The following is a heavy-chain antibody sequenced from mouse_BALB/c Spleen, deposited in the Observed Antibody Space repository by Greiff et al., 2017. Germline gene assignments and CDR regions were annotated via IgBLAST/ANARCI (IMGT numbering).Heavy chain of an antibody. CDR1: GFNIKDYY. D-gene: IGHD1-1*01. CDR3: ARRDYYGSSWFAY. J-gene: IGHJ3*01. V-gene: IGHV14-1*02. Sequence: EVKLMESGAELVRPGALVKLSCKASGFNIKDYYMHWVKQRPEQGLEWIGWIDPENGNTIYDPKFQGKASITADTSSNTAYLQLSSLTSEDTAVYYCARRDYYGSSWFAYWGQGTLVTVSA. CDR2: IDPENGNT.